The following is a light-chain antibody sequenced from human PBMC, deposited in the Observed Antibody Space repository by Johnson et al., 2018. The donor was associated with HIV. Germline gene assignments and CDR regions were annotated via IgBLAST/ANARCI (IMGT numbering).Light chain of an antibody. CDR2: ENN. V-gene: IGLV1-51*01. CDR1: SSNIGNNY. CDR3: GTWDSSLSAHYV. Sequence: QSVLTQPPSVSAAPGQKVTISCSGSSSNIGNNYVSWYRQLPGTAPKLLIYENNKRPSGIADRFSGSKSGTSATLGITGLQTGDEADYYCGTWDSSLSAHYVFGTGTKVTVL. J-gene: IGLJ1*01.